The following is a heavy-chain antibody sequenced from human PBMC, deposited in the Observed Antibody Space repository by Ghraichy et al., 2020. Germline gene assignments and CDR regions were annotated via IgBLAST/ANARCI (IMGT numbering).Heavy chain of an antibody. D-gene: IGHD4-17*01. CDR1: GFEFKKFW. Sequence: GGSLRLSCAAAGFEFKKFWMTWVRQAPGKGLEWVANINDGAKERYYVGSLKGRFTISRDNDRNMLYLQMDSLRVEDTAIYYCARDPAYGALDYWGQGTLVTVSS. J-gene: IGHJ4*02. CDR2: INDGAKER. V-gene: IGHV3-7*03. CDR3: ARDPAYGALDY.